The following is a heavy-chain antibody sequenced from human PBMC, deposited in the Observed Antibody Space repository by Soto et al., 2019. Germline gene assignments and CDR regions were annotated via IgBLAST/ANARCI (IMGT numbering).Heavy chain of an antibody. CDR1: GVSISSYY. CDR3: AGGYNSAWSDYFDY. CDR2: IYYSGST. J-gene: IGHJ4*02. D-gene: IGHD6-19*01. Sequence: SETLSLTCTVSGVSISSYYWNWIRQPPGKGLEWIGYIYYSGSTHYNPSLKSRVAISVDTSKNQLSLRLSSVTAADTAVYYCAGGYNSAWSDYFDYWGQVNVVTVS. V-gene: IGHV4-59*01.